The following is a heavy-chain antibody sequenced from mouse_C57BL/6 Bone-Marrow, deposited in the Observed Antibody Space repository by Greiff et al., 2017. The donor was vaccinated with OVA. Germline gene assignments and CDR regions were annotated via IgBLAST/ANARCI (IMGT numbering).Heavy chain of an antibody. CDR2: ISSGSSTI. Sequence: EVQLVESGGGLVKPGGSLKLSCAASGFTFSDYGMHWVRQAPEKGLEWVAYISSGSSTIYYADTVKGRFTISRDNAENTLFLQMTSLRSEDTAMYYGARELRYYYAMDYWGQGTSVTVSS. CDR1: GFTFSDYG. J-gene: IGHJ4*01. CDR3: ARELRYYYAMDY. V-gene: IGHV5-17*01. D-gene: IGHD1-1*01.